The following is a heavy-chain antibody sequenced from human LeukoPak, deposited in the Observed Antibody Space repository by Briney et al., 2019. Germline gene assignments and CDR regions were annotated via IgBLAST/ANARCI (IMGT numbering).Heavy chain of an antibody. J-gene: IGHJ3*02. Sequence: PGGSLRLSCAASGFAFSSYDMHWVRQASGKGLEWVSGIGAFGDTYYGVAVRGRFTISRDNSKNTLYLQMNSLRAEDTAVYYCAKSLVGAIWYAFDIWGQGTMVTVSS. CDR3: AKSLVGAIWYAFDI. CDR2: IGAFGDT. CDR1: GFAFSSYD. D-gene: IGHD1-26*01. V-gene: IGHV3-13*01.